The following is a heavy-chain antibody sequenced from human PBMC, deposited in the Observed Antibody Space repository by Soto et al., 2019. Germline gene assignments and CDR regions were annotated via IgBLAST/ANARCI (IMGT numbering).Heavy chain of an antibody. D-gene: IGHD3-16*02. V-gene: IGHV3-48*02. CDR2: ISSSSSTI. CDR3: ARDPQGDYVWGSYRQGDYYFDY. CDR1: GFTFSSYS. J-gene: IGHJ4*02. Sequence: GGSLRLSCAASGFTFSSYSMNWVRQAPGKGLEWVSYISSSSSTIYYADSVKGRFTISRDNAKNSLYLQMNSLRDEDTAVYYCARDPQGDYVWGSYRQGDYYFDYWGQGTLVTVSS.